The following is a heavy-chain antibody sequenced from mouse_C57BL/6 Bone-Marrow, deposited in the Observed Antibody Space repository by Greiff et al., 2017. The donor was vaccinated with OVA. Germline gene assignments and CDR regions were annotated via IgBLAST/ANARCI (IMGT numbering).Heavy chain of an antibody. V-gene: IGHV5-9*01. CDR1: GFTFSSYT. Sequence: EVQGVESGGGLVKPGGSLKLSCAASGFTFSSYTMSWVRQTPEKRLEWVATISGGGGNTYYPDSVKGRFTISRDNAKNTLYLQMSSLMSEDTALYYCALPDYYYGSSYWYCDVWGTGTTVTVSS. J-gene: IGHJ1*03. CDR2: ISGGGGNT. CDR3: ALPDYYYGSSYWYCDV. D-gene: IGHD1-1*01.